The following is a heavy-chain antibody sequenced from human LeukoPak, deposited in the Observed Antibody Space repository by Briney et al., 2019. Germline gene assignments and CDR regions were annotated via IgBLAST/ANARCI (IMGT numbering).Heavy chain of an antibody. CDR2: VYHSGST. J-gene: IGHJ1*01. Sequence: SETLSLTCTVSGHSIINSYYWGWIRQPPGKGLEWIGSVYHSGSTYYNPSLKSRVTISVDTSKNQFSLKLKSVTAADTAVYYCARAVDSSGFSSFQYWGQGTLVTVSS. V-gene: IGHV4-38-2*02. CDR3: ARAVDSSGFSSFQY. CDR1: GHSIINSYY. D-gene: IGHD3-22*01.